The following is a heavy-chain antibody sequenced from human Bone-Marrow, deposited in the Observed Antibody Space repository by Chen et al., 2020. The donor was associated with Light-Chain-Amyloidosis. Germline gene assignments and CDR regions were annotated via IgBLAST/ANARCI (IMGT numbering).Heavy chain of an antibody. J-gene: IGHJ4*02. CDR3: TRKGGYFDF. Sequence: EVQLVESGGGLVQPGGSLRLSCATSGFNFSSFGMSWVRQAPGTGLEWVSTVSGSTVRTYYAGAVKCRFIISRDNSKSTLYLQMNSLRAGDTAVYFCTRKGGYFDFWGQGSLVTVSS. CDR1: GFNFSSFG. V-gene: IGHV3-23*04. D-gene: IGHD3-10*01. CDR2: VSGSTVRT.